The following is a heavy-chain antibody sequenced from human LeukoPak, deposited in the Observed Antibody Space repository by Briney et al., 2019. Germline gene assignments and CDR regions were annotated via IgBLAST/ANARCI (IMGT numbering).Heavy chain of an antibody. CDR3: AKDHLAGYSYGGFYFDF. D-gene: IGHD5-18*01. CDR2: ISYDGSSK. Sequence: PGGSLRLSCAASGFTFSSYGMHWVRQTPGKGLEWVAVISYDGSSKYYADSVKGRFTISRDNSKNTLYLQMNSLRAEDTAVYYCAKDHLAGYSYGGFYFDFRGQGTLVTVSS. J-gene: IGHJ4*02. CDR1: GFTFSSYG. V-gene: IGHV3-30*18.